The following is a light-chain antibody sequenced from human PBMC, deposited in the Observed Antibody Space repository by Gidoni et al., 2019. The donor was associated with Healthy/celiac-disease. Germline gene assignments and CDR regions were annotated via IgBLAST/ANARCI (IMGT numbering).Light chain of an antibody. CDR3: QQLNSYPPT. J-gene: IGKJ4*01. CDR2: AAS. Sequence: DIQLTQSPSFLSASVGDRVTITCRASQGISSYLAWYQQKPGKAPKLLIYAASTLQSGVPSRFSGSGSGTEFTLTSSSLQPEDFATHYCQQLNSYPPTFGGGTKVEIK. CDR1: QGISSY. V-gene: IGKV1-9*01.